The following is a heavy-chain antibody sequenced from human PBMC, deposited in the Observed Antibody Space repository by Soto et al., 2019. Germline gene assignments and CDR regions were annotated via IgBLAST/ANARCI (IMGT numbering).Heavy chain of an antibody. V-gene: IGHV3-33*01. CDR2: IWYDGSNK. CDR3: ARVVTATPYYYYYGMDV. CDR1: GFTFSSYG. Sequence: GGSLRLSCAASGFTFSSYGMHWVRQAPGKGLEWVAVIWYDGSNKYYADSVKGRFTISRDNSKNTLYLQMNSLRAEDTAVYYCARVVTATPYYYYYGMDVWGQGTTVTVSS. J-gene: IGHJ6*02. D-gene: IGHD2-21*02.